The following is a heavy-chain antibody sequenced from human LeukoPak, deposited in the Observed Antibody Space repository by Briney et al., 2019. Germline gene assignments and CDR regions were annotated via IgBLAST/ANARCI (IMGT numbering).Heavy chain of an antibody. V-gene: IGHV1-2*02. J-gene: IGHJ3*02. CDR2: INPNNGGT. CDR3: ARHGAVLRYFDWSPQSPDI. D-gene: IGHD3-9*01. CDR1: GYTFTGYY. Sequence: ASVKVSCKASGYTFTGYYMHWVRQAPGQGLEWMGWINPNNGGTNYAQKFQGRVTMTRDTSISTAYMELSRLRSDDTAVYYCARHGAVLRYFDWSPQSPDIWGQGTMVTVSS.